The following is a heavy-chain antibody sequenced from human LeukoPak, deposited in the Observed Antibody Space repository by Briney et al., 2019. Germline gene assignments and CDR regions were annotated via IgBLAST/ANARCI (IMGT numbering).Heavy chain of an antibody. CDR2: IIPIFGTA. D-gene: IGHD6-6*01. V-gene: IGHV1-69*13. Sequence: ASVKVSCKASGGTFSSYAISWVRQAPGQGLEWMGGIIPIFGTANYAQKFQGRVTITADESTSTAYMELSSLRSEDTAVYYCARRVYEYSSSSLGYYFDYWGQGTLVTVSS. CDR1: GGTFSSYA. J-gene: IGHJ4*02. CDR3: ARRVYEYSSSSLGYYFDY.